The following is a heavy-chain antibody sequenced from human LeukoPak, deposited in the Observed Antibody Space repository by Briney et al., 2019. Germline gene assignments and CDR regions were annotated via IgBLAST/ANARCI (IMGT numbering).Heavy chain of an antibody. CDR3: ARLSSGGPPYYYGMDV. D-gene: IGHD2-15*01. Sequence: GGSLRLSCAASGFTFDDYGMSWVRQAPGKGLEWVSGINWNGGSTGYADSVKGRFTISRENAKNSLYLPMNSLRAEDTALYHWARLSSGGPPYYYGMDVWGQGTTVTVSS. V-gene: IGHV3-20*01. CDR2: INWNGGST. CDR1: GFTFDDYG. J-gene: IGHJ6*02.